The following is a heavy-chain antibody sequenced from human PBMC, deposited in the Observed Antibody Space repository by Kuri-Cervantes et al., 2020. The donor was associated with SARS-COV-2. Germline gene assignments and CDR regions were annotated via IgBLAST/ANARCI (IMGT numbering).Heavy chain of an antibody. J-gene: IGHJ5*02. CDR3: ARDPNANHNNWFDP. CDR2: IYYSGST. V-gene: IGHV4-30-4*08. Sequence: CSVSGGPISSGDYYWSLRRQPPGKGLEWIGYIYYSGSTDYNPSLKSRVTISVDTSKTQFSLKMSSVTAADTSVYYCARDPNANHNNWFDPWSQGTLVTVSS. D-gene: IGHD4/OR15-4a*01. CDR1: GGPISSGDYY.